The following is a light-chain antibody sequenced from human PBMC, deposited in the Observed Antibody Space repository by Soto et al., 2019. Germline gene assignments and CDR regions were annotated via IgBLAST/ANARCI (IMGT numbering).Light chain of an antibody. V-gene: IGKV1-5*01. CDR3: QQYENYWT. Sequence: DIEMTQSPSTLSAFVGDRVTITCRASQSVSSWLAWYQHKPGKAPKLLIYDASNLDSGVPSRFSGSGSGTEFSLTISNLQPDDCATYYCQQYENYWTFGQGTKVDIK. CDR1: QSVSSW. CDR2: DAS. J-gene: IGKJ1*01.